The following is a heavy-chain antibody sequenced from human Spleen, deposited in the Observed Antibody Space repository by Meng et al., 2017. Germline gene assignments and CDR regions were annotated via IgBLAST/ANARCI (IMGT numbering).Heavy chain of an antibody. D-gene: IGHD3-10*01. CDR1: GFTFGDYA. J-gene: IGHJ4*02. V-gene: IGHV3-49*04. CDR2: IRSKAYGGTT. CDR3: TRSEMLLWFGEAGGVPYYFDY. Sequence: GESLKISCTASGFTFGDYAMSWVRQAPGKGLEWVGFIRSKAYGGTTEYAASVKGRFTISRDDSKSIAYLQMNSLKTEDTAVYYCTRSEMLLWFGEAGGVPYYFDYWGQGTLVTVSS.